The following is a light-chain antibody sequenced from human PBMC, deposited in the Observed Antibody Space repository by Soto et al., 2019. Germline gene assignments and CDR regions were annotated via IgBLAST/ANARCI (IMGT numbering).Light chain of an antibody. V-gene: IGLV4-69*01. CDR2: LNSDGSH. J-gene: IGLJ2*01. Sequence: QSALTQSPSASASLGASVKLTCTLSSGHSSYAIAWHQQQPEKGPRYLMKLNSDGSHSKGDGIPDRFSGSSSGAERYLTISSLQSEDEADYYCQTWGTGILVFGGGTKVTVL. CDR3: QTWGTGILV. CDR1: SGHSSYA.